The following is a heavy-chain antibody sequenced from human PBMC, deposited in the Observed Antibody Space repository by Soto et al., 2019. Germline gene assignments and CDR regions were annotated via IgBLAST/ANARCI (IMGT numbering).Heavy chain of an antibody. CDR1: GFTFSSYE. Sequence: PGGSLRLSCAASGFTFSSYEMNGVRQAPGKGLEWVSYISSTGTSMDYADSVKGRFTISRDNAKNSLFLQLNSLRDEDTAVYYCARETHFIDYWGQGTLVSVSA. J-gene: IGHJ4*02. CDR3: ARETHFIDY. V-gene: IGHV3-48*03. CDR2: ISSTGTSM.